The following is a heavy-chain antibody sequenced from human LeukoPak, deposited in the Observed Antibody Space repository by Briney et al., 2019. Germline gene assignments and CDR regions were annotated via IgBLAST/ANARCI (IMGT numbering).Heavy chain of an antibody. D-gene: IGHD3-9*01. J-gene: IGHJ4*02. CDR1: GFTFSSYG. CDR3: AKGTERYSKNFDY. CDR2: ISASGGST. Sequence: PGGSLRLSCAASGFTFSSYGMSWARQAPGKGLEWVSTISASGGSTYYADSVKGRFTISRDNSKNTLYLQMNSLRVEDTAVYYCAKGTERYSKNFDYWGQGILVSVSS. V-gene: IGHV3-23*01.